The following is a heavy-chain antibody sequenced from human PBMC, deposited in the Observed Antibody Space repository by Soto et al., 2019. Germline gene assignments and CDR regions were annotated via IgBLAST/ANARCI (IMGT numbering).Heavy chain of an antibody. D-gene: IGHD3-3*01. CDR2: ISGSGDST. J-gene: IGHJ4*02. CDR1: GFTFSSYA. CDR3: AKARAQYYDFWSGYPVDY. V-gene: IGHV3-23*01. Sequence: LRLSCAASGFTFSSYAMSWVRQAPGKGLEWVSGISGSGDSTYYADSVKGRFTISRDNSKNTLYLQMNSLRAEDTAVYYCAKARAQYYDFWSGYPVDYWGQGTLVTVSS.